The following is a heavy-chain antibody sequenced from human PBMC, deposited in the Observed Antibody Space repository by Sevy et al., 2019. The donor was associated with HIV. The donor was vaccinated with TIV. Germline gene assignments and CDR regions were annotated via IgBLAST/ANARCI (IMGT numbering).Heavy chain of an antibody. D-gene: IGHD3-3*01. CDR3: AKTFAIFGVLMSPDFDP. CDR2: IWYDGSYK. V-gene: IGHV3-33*06. J-gene: IGHJ5*02. Sequence: GGSLRRSCAASGFTFSNYGMHWVCQAPGKGLEWVAVIWYDGSYKYYADSVKGRFTISRDNTKSTLYLQMNSLRAEDTAVYYCAKTFAIFGVLMSPDFDPWGQGTLVTVSS. CDR1: GFTFSNYG.